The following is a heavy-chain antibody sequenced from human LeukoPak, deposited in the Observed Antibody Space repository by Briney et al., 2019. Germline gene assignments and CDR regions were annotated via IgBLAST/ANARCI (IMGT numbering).Heavy chain of an antibody. J-gene: IGHJ6*02. CDR1: GFSFSSYP. CDR3: VRDSQDYSNYYYYYYGMDV. Sequence: GGSLRLSCVASGFSFSSYPMNWVRQAPGKGLEWVSYISSSRSTIYYADSVKGRFTVSRDNSKNSLFLQMNTLRDEDTAVYYCVRDSQDYSNYYYYYYGMDVWGQGTTVTVSS. V-gene: IGHV3-48*02. CDR2: ISSSRSTI. D-gene: IGHD4-11*01.